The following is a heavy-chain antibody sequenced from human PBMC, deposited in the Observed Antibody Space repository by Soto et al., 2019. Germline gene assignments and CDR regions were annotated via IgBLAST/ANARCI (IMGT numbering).Heavy chain of an antibody. CDR2: IDPSDSYT. Sequence: GESLKISCKGSGYSFTSYWISWVRQMPGKGLEWMGRIDPSDSYTNYSPSFQGHVTISADKSISTAYLQWSSLKASDTAMYYCARHKASSSWYYYYYGMDVWGQGTTVTVSS. CDR1: GYSFTSYW. J-gene: IGHJ6*02. D-gene: IGHD6-13*01. V-gene: IGHV5-10-1*01. CDR3: ARHKASSSWYYYYYGMDV.